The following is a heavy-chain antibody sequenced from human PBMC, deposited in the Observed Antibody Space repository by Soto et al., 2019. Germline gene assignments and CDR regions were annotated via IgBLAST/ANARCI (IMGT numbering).Heavy chain of an antibody. CDR2: IWYDGSNK. CDR3: ARGGVIAAAGNAAYNWFDP. J-gene: IGHJ5*02. Sequence: GGSLRLSCAASGFTFSSYGMHWVRQAPGKGLEWVAVIWYDGSNKYYADSVKGRFTISRDNSKNTLYLQMNSLRAEDTAVYYCARGGVIAAAGNAAYNWFDPWGQGTLVTVSS. CDR1: GFTFSSYG. V-gene: IGHV3-33*01. D-gene: IGHD6-13*01.